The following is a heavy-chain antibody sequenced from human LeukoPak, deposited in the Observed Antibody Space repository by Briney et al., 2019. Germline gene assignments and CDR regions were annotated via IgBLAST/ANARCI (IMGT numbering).Heavy chain of an antibody. J-gene: IGHJ4*02. CDR3: SRSLNY. Sequence: GGSLRLSCAPSGFIFSRSWMDWVRQAPGKGLEWVANIKEDGSETHYVDSAKGRFTISRDNAKNSLFLQVDNLRVEDTAIYYCSRSLNYWGQGTLVTVSS. CDR2: IKEDGSET. V-gene: IGHV3-7*01. CDR1: GFIFSRSW.